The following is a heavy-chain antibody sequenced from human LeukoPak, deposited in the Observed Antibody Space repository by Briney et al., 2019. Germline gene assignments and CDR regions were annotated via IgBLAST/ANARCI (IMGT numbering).Heavy chain of an antibody. J-gene: IGHJ4*02. Sequence: GSLRLSCAASGFTFSKAWMSWVRRPPGRGLEWVGRIKSQSNGGTTDYAAPVKGRFTISRHDSGNTLYLQMNSLKTEDTAVYYCTTDQGRFCGGDCSSDYWGQGTLVTVSS. CDR2: IKSQSNGGTT. CDR3: TTDQGRFCGGDCSSDY. CDR1: GFTFSKAW. D-gene: IGHD2-21*02. V-gene: IGHV3-15*01.